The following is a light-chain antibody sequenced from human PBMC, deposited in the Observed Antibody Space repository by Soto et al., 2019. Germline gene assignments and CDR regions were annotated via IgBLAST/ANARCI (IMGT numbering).Light chain of an antibody. V-gene: IGLV8-61*01. Sequence: QAVVTQEPSFSVSPGGTVTLTCGLSSGSVSTSYYPSWYQQTPGQAPRTLIYSTNTRSSGVPDRSSGSILGNKAALTITGAHADDESDYYCVLYMGSGSWVFGGGTKLTVL. CDR1: SGSVSTSYY. J-gene: IGLJ3*02. CDR2: STN. CDR3: VLYMGSGSWV.